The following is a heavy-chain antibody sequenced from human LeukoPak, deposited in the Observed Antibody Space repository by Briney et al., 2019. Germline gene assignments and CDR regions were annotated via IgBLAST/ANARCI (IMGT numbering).Heavy chain of an antibody. CDR3: ARETGYFDY. J-gene: IGHJ4*02. D-gene: IGHD1-14*01. CDR2: INPSGGST. V-gene: IGHV1-46*01. Sequence: ASVKVSCKASGGTFSSYAISWVRQAPGQGLEWMGIINPSGGSTSYAQKFQGRVTMTRDTSTSTVYMELSSLRSEDTAVYYCARETGYFDYWGQGTLVTVSS. CDR1: GGTFSSYA.